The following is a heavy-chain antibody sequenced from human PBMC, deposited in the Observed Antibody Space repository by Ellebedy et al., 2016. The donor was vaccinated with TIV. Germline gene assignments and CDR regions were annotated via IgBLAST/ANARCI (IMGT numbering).Heavy chain of an antibody. D-gene: IGHD3-9*01. V-gene: IGHV3-23*01. CDR2: ISGSGDYT. CDR3: AKLGFDILTGSGGMDV. J-gene: IGHJ6*02. CDR1: GFTFSNYA. Sequence: GESLKISCAASGFTFSNYAMSWVRRSPGKGLDWVSLISGSGDYTYYADSVKGRLTISRDNSMDTLYLQMNSLGVGDTAVYYCAKLGFDILTGSGGMDVWGQGTTVTVSS.